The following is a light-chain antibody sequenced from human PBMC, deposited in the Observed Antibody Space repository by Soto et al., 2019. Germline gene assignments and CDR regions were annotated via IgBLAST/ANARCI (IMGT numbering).Light chain of an antibody. J-gene: IGLJ2*01. Sequence: QSVLTQPPSASGTPGQRVTISCSGSSSNIGSNTVNWYQQLPGTAPKLLIYSNNQRPSGVPDRFSDSKSGTSASLAISGPQSEDEADYYCAAWDDSLNGVVFGGGTKLTVL. V-gene: IGLV1-44*01. CDR3: AAWDDSLNGVV. CDR1: SSNIGSNT. CDR2: SNN.